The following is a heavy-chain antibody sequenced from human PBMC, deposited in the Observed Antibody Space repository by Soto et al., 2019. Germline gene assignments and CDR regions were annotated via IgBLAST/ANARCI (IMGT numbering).Heavy chain of an antibody. CDR2: IIPIFGTA. D-gene: IGHD2-2*01. CDR1: GGTFSSYA. CDR3: ARDCSSTSCYPPHAFDI. Sequence: QVQLVQSGAEVKKPGSSVKVSCKASGGTFSSYAISWVRQAPGQGLEWMGGIIPIFGTANYAQKFQGRVTITADESTSTDYMEQSSLRSEDTAVYYCARDCSSTSCYPPHAFDIWGQGTMVTVSS. J-gene: IGHJ3*02. V-gene: IGHV1-69*01.